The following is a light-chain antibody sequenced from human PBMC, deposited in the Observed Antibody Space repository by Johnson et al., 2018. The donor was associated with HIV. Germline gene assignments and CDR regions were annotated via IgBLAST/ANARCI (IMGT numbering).Light chain of an antibody. CDR1: SSNIGNNY. CDR2: DNN. Sequence: QSVLTQPPSVSAAPGQKVTISCSGSSSNIGNNYVSWYQQLPGTAPKLLIYDNNKRPSGIPDRFSGSKSGTSATLGITGLKTGDEADYYCGTWDSSLIASYGFGTGTKVTVL. J-gene: IGLJ1*01. V-gene: IGLV1-51*01. CDR3: GTWDSSLIASYG.